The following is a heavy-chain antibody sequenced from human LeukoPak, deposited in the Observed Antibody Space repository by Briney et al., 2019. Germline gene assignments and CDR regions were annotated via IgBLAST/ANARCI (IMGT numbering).Heavy chain of an antibody. CDR1: GFTFSNYN. V-gene: IGHV3-21*01. CDR3: TRDITNGASPGDY. J-gene: IGHJ4*02. CDR2: ISSSSLYI. Sequence: PGGSLRLSCTASGFTFSNYNMNWVRQAPGKGLEWVSSISSSSLYIYYTDSVKGRFTIFRDNAKDSVYLQMNSLRAEDTAVYYCTRDITNGASPGDYWGQGTLVTVSS. D-gene: IGHD4-17*01.